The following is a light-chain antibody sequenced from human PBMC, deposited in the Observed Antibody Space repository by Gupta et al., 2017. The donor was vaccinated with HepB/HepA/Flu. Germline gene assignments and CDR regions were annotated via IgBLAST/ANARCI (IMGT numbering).Light chain of an antibody. Sequence: DIQVTQSPSTLSASIGDRLTITCRASESVDNWLAWYQQKPGKAPKLLIYKASNSENGVPSRFSGSGSGTEFSLTINSLQPDDFATYYCQQYKTFPYTFVQGTNLQVK. J-gene: IGKJ2*01. CDR3: QQYKTFPYT. V-gene: IGKV1-5*03. CDR1: ESVDNW. CDR2: KAS.